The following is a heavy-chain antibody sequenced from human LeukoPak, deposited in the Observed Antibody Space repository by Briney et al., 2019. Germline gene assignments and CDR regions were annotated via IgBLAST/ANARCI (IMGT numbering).Heavy chain of an antibody. D-gene: IGHD6-13*01. CDR3: AREPHIAAAGRVLDY. J-gene: IGHJ4*02. CDR2: IYYSGST. V-gene: IGHV4-59*01. Sequence: PSETLSLTCTVSGGSISSYYWSWIRQPPGKGLEWIGYIYYSGSTNYNPPLKSRVTISVDTSKNQFSLKLSSVTAADTAVYYCAREPHIAAAGRVLDYWGQGTLVTVSS. CDR1: GGSISSYY.